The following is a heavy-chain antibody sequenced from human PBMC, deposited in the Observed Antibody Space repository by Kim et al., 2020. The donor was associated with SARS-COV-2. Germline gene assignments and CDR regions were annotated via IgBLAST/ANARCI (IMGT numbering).Heavy chain of an antibody. CDR1: GYTFTSYD. V-gene: IGHV1-8*01. D-gene: IGHD3-3*01. Sequence: ASVKVSCKASGYTFTSYDINWVRQATGQGLEWMGWMNPNSGNTVYAQKFQGRVTMTSNTSISTAYMELSSLRSEETAVYYFARGNVVYDVWSGLSPMRFDPGGRGTRVTVSS. CDR3: ARGNVVYDVWSGLSPMRFDP. J-gene: IGHJ5*02. CDR2: MNPNSGNT.